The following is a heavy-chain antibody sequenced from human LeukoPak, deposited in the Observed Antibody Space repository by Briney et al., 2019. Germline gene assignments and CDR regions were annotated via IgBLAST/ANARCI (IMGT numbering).Heavy chain of an antibody. V-gene: IGHV3-23*01. CDR1: GFTFSRYA. D-gene: IGHD3-22*01. J-gene: IGHJ3*02. CDR3: AKDSAYDSSGYFPHDALDI. Sequence: GGSLRLSCEASGFTFSRYAMNWVRQAPGKGLEWVSVISGSGGSRYYADSVKGRFTISRDNSKNTLYLQMDSLRVEDTAVYYCAKDSAYDSSGYFPHDALDIWGQGTMVTASS. CDR2: ISGSGGSR.